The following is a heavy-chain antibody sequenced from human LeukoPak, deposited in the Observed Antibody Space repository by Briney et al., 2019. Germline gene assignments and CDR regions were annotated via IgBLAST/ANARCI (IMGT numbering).Heavy chain of an antibody. CDR2: IYYSGST. Sequence: PSETLSHTCTVSGGSISSYYWSWIRQPPGKGLEWIGYIYYSGSTNYNPSLKSRVTISVDTSKNQFSLKLSSVTAADTAVYYCARKGAEVDTAVAGFDYWGQGTLVTVSS. D-gene: IGHD5-18*01. J-gene: IGHJ4*02. CDR1: GGSISSYY. V-gene: IGHV4-59*08. CDR3: ARKGAEVDTAVAGFDY.